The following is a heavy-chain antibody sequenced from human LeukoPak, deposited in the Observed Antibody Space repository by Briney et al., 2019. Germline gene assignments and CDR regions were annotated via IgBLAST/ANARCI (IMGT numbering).Heavy chain of an antibody. CDR3: ARVAVAGDSFNWFDP. CDR2: IYYTGNT. CDR1: SGSINSYY. J-gene: IGHJ5*02. D-gene: IGHD6-19*01. Sequence: PSETLSLTCTVSSGSINSYYWSWIRQPPGKGLEWLGYIYYTGNTNYNPSLKSRVTISVDTSKNQFSLKLSSVSAADTAVYYCARVAVAGDSFNWFDPWGQGTLVTVSS. V-gene: IGHV4-59*01.